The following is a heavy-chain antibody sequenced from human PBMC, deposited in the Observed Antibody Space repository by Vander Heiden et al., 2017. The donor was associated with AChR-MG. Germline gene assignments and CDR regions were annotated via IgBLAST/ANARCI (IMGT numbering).Heavy chain of an antibody. D-gene: IGHD2-15*01. J-gene: IGHJ4*02. CDR1: GFTFSSYE. CDR2: ISSSGSTI. CDR3: ATLWPHCSGGSCYQPPYFDY. Sequence: EVQLVESGGGLVQPGGSLRLSCAASGFTFSSYEMNWVRQAPGKGLEWVSYISSSGSTIYYADSVKGRFTISRDNAKNSLYLQMNSLRAEDTAVYYCATLWPHCSGGSCYQPPYFDYWGQGTLVTVSS. V-gene: IGHV3-48*03.